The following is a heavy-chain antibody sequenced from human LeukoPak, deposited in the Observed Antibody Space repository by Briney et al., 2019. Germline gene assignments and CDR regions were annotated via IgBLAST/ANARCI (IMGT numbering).Heavy chain of an antibody. Sequence: GKSLRLSSAASGFTFSSYAIHWVRQAPGKGLEWVAVISYDGSNKYYADSVKGRFTISRDNSKNTLYLQMNSLRAEDTAMFYCARGSGTMVRGVANWFDPWGQGTLVTVSS. D-gene: IGHD3-10*01. J-gene: IGHJ5*02. CDR1: GFTFSSYA. CDR2: ISYDGSNK. V-gene: IGHV3-30-3*01. CDR3: ARGSGTMVRGVANWFDP.